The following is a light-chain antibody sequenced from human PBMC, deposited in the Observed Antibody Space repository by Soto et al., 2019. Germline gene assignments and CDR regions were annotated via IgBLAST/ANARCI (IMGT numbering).Light chain of an antibody. CDR3: QQYDGSPIT. J-gene: IGKJ5*01. CDR2: GAS. Sequence: EIVLTQSPGTLSLTPGERVTLSCGASQSVTTNCIAWYQQKPGLAPRLLIYGASNRATGIPDRFSGSGSGTDFTLTISRLEPEDFAVYYCQQYDGSPITFGQGTRLELK. CDR1: QSVTTNC. V-gene: IGKV3D-20*01.